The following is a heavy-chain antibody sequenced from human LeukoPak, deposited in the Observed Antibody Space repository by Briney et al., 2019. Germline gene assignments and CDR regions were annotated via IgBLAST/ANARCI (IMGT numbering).Heavy chain of an antibody. CDR1: GASFSSGGTY. CDR2: FFTRGGT. CDR3: ARERGSREWLGSYYYYYYGMDV. J-gene: IGHJ6*02. V-gene: IGHV4-61*02. D-gene: IGHD6-19*01. Sequence: PSETLSLTCTVSGASFSSGGTYWGWFGSPPGRGLEGMGRFFTRGGTNYNPSLKSRVTISVDTSKNQFSLKLSSVTAADTAVYYCARERGSREWLGSYYYYYYGMDVWGQGTTVTVSS.